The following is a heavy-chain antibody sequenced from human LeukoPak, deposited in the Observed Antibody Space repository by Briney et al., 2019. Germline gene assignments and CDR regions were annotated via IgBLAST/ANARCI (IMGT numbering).Heavy chain of an antibody. CDR2: IYTSGST. V-gene: IGHV4-61*02. CDR3: ARHLTGSFDY. J-gene: IGHJ4*02. Sequence: SETLSLTCTVSGGSISSGSYYWSWIRQPAGKGLEWIGRIYTSGSTNYNPSLKSQVTISVDTSKNQFSLKLSSVTAADTAVYYCARHLTGSFDYWGQGTLVTVSS. D-gene: IGHD3-9*01. CDR1: GGSISSGSYY.